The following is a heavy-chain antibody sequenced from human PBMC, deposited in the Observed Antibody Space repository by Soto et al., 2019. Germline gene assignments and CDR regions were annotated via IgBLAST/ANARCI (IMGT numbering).Heavy chain of an antibody. CDR2: IYWDGDK. CDR3: AHRATMTIFGLIIDNGIWFDP. J-gene: IGHJ5*02. Sequence: QINLIESGPTLVKPTQTLTLTCTFSGFSLSTSGAAVGWVRQPPGRALEWLALIYWDGDKRYNASLGNRLTITKDTSMNQLVITLTNVDPADTATYYCAHRATMTIFGLIIDNGIWFDPWGQGTRVIVSS. V-gene: IGHV2-5*02. CDR1: GFSLSTSGAA. D-gene: IGHD3-3*01.